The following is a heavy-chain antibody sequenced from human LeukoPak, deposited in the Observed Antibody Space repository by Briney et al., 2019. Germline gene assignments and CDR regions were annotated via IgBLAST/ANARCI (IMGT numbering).Heavy chain of an antibody. Sequence: GGSLRLSCAASGFTFSTHSMNWVRQAPGKGLEWISYISARSSTIYYADSVKGRFTISRDNAKNSLYLQMNSLRAEDTAVYYCARDLNWETYWGQGTLVSVSS. D-gene: IGHD7-27*01. V-gene: IGHV3-48*01. CDR1: GFTFSTHS. CDR3: ARDLNWETY. CDR2: ISARSSTI. J-gene: IGHJ4*02.